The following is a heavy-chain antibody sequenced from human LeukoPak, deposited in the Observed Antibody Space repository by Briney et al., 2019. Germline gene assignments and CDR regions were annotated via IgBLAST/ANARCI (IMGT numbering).Heavy chain of an antibody. CDR1: GGSISSSSYY. Sequence: SETLSLTCTVSGGSISSSSYYWGWIRQPPGKGLEWIGEINHSGSTNYNPSLKSRVTISVDTSKNQFSLKLSSVTAADTAVYYCARKNKYYDILTGHWRFDYWGQGTLVTVSS. CDR3: ARKNKYYDILTGHWRFDY. D-gene: IGHD3-9*01. J-gene: IGHJ4*02. V-gene: IGHV4-39*07. CDR2: INHSGST.